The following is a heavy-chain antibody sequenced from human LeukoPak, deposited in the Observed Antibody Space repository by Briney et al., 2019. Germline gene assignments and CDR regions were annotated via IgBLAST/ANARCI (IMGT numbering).Heavy chain of an antibody. J-gene: IGHJ4*02. D-gene: IGHD1-26*01. CDR3: ARGLLVGATSDY. CDR1: GGSFSGYY. V-gene: IGHV4-34*01. Sequence: PSETLSLTCAVYGGSFSGYYWSWIRQPPGKGLEWIGEINHSGSTNYNPSLKSRVTISVDTSKNQFSLKLSSVTAADTAVYYCARGLLVGATSDYWGQGTLVTVSS. CDR2: INHSGST.